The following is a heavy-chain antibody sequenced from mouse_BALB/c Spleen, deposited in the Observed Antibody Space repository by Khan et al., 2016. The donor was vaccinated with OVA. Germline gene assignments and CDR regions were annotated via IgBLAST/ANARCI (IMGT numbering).Heavy chain of an antibody. Sequence: VQLQQSGPELVKPGASVKMSCKASGYTFTSYVMHWVKQKPGQGLEWIGYIYPYNDDTKYNDKFKGQATLTSDKSSSTAYMELSSLTSEDAAVDYCATQGGTYTWFAYWGQGTLVTVSA. J-gene: IGHJ3*01. CDR1: GYTFTSYV. CDR2: IYPYNDDT. CDR3: ATQGGTYTWFAY. D-gene: IGHD1-1*02. V-gene: IGHV1S136*01.